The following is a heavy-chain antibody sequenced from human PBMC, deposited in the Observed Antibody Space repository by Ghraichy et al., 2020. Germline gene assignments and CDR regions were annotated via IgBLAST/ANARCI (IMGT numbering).Heavy chain of an antibody. CDR2: ISSSGSTI. D-gene: IGHD3-3*01. CDR3: ARGLTSSYDFWSGYSDGNWFDP. CDR1: GFTFSSYE. V-gene: IGHV3-48*03. J-gene: IGHJ5*02. Sequence: GGSLRLSCAASGFTFSSYEMNWVRQAPGKGLEWVSYISSSGSTIYYADSVKGRFTISRDNAKNSLYLQMNSLRAEDTAVYYCARGLTSSYDFWSGYSDGNWFDPWGQGTLVTVSS.